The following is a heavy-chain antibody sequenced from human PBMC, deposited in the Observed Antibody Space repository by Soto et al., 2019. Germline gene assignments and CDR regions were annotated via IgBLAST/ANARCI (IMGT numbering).Heavy chain of an antibody. Sequence: QVHLVQSGAEVKKPGSSVKVSCKTSGGSFNNYAVSWVRQAPGQGLEWMGGIIPNFDTPNYAQKFQDRVIIIADESTSTVYMELRSLRSNDTAVYYCAVAMVREILIFESSGMHVWGQGTTVIVSS. CDR2: IIPNFDTP. CDR1: GGSFNNYA. CDR3: AVAMVREILIFESSGMHV. D-gene: IGHD3-10*01. V-gene: IGHV1-69*01. J-gene: IGHJ6*02.